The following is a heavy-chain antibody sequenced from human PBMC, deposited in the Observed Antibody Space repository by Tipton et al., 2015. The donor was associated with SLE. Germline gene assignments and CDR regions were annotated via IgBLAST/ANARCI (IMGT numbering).Heavy chain of an antibody. J-gene: IGHJ4*02. V-gene: IGHV5-51*01. CDR2: IHPGDSGS. D-gene: IGHD5-18*01. CDR1: GYDFNSYW. Sequence: QSGAEVKKPGESLKISCKGYGYDFNSYWIGWVRQMPGKGLEWMGLIHPGDSGSRDNPSFQGQVTISADKSINTAYLQWSSLKASDTAMYYCARHDRGYSYGFDYWGQGTLVTVSS. CDR3: ARHDRGYSYGFDY.